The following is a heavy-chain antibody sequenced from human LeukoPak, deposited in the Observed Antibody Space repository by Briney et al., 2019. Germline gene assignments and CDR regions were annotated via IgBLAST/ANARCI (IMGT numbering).Heavy chain of an antibody. J-gene: IGHJ4*02. D-gene: IGHD5-12*01. CDR3: AKEWIKE. CDR1: GFTFRIYA. Sequence: GGSLRLSCAVSGFTFRIYAMTWVRQAPGKGLEWVSSISGSGGTYYADSVKGRFTISRDNSKNTLYLQMNSLRAEDTPVYYCAKEWIKEGGQGTLVTVSS. V-gene: IGHV3-23*01. CDR2: ISGSGGT.